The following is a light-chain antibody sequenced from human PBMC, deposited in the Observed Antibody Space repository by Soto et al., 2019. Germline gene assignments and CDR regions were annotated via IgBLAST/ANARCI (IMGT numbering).Light chain of an antibody. CDR2: DVS. Sequence: QSALTQPASVSGSPGQSITISCTGTSSDVGGYNYVSWYQQHPGKAPKLMIYDVSNWPSGVSNRFSGSKSGNTASLTISGLQAEDEADYYCSSYTSSSTLAYYVFGTGTKVTAL. CDR1: SSDVGGYNY. V-gene: IGLV2-14*01. J-gene: IGLJ1*01. CDR3: SSYTSSSTLAYYV.